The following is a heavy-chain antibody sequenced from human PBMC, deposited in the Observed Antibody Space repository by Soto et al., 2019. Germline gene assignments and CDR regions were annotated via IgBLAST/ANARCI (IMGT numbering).Heavy chain of an antibody. CDR2: IGTAGDT. V-gene: IGHV3-13*01. CDR1: GFTFSSYD. CDR3: ARQSYSSGWYDYYYYYGMDV. J-gene: IGHJ6*02. Sequence: PGGSLGLSCAASGFTFSSYDMHWVRQATGKGLEWVSAIGTAGDTYYPGSVKGRFTISRENAKNSLYLQMNSLRAGDTAVYYCARQSYSSGWYDYYYYYGMDVWGQGTTVTVSS. D-gene: IGHD6-19*01.